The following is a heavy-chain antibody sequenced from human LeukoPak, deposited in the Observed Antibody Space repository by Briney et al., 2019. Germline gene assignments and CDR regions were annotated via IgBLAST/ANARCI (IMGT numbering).Heavy chain of an antibody. Sequence: GGSLRLSCAASGFTFSTYSMIWVRQAPGKGLEWLSYISGDSNTIYYADSVKGRFTVSRDNAKNSLYLQLNSLRAEDTAVYYCARDIVVVPAARDAFDIWGQGTMVTVSS. CDR1: GFTFSTYS. V-gene: IGHV3-48*01. CDR2: ISGDSNTI. D-gene: IGHD2-2*01. CDR3: ARDIVVVPAARDAFDI. J-gene: IGHJ3*02.